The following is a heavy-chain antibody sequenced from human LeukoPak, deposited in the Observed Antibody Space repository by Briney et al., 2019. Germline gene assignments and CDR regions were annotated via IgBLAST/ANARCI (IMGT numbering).Heavy chain of an antibody. CDR1: GYTFTGYY. D-gene: IGHD6-13*01. CDR3: ARDLGRAAGDDYYYYGMDV. Sequence: ASVKVSCKASGYTFTGYYVHWVRQAPGQGLEWMGWINPNSGGTNYAQKFQGWVTMTRDTSISTAYMELSRLRSDDTAVYYCARDLGRAAGDDYYYYGMDVWGQGTTVTVSS. J-gene: IGHJ6*02. V-gene: IGHV1-2*04. CDR2: INPNSGGT.